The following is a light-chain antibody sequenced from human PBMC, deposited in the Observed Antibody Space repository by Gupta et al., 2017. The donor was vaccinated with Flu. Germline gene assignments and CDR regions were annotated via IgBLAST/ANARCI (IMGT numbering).Light chain of an antibody. CDR3: QSYDSSNPMV. CDR1: SGNIAANY. V-gene: IGLV6-57*01. Sequence: NFMLTQPHSVSDSPGKTVRISCTRSSGNIAANYVQWYQQRPASYPITLIDENDRRPSGVPARLSFSIASPSNSASLTISGPTAEDEADYFCQSYDSSNPMVFGGGTKLTVL. CDR2: END. J-gene: IGLJ2*01.